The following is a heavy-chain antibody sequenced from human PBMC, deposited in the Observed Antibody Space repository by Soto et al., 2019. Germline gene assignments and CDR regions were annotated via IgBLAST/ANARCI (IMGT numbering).Heavy chain of an antibody. CDR3: ARLMESGTVITPFDY. V-gene: IGHV3-73*02. CDR1: GFTFSDSA. D-gene: IGHD2-8*01. J-gene: IGHJ4*02. CDR2: IRSKANNYAT. Sequence: EVQLVESGGGLVQPGGSLKLSCAASGFTFSDSAIHWVRQASGKGLEWVGRIRSKANNYATAYAASVKGRFTVSRDDSANTASLQTNSLTTDDTAVSYCARLMESGTVITPFDYWGQGTLVTVSS.